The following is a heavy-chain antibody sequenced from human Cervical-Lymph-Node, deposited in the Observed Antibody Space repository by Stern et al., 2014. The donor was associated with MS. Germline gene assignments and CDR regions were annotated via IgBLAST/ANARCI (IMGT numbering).Heavy chain of an antibody. D-gene: IGHD5-18*01. Sequence: QVQLVESGAEVKKPGASVKVSCKAAGSSFTGNYIPWLRQAPGQGLEWMGRTNPNSGDSNYARKFQGRVTMTRDTSISTAYMNLNRLGIDDTAVYYCARERGRAGPAMADYWGQGTLVTVSS. V-gene: IGHV1-2*06. J-gene: IGHJ4*02. CDR3: ARERGRAGPAMADY. CDR2: TNPNSGDS. CDR1: GSSFTGNY.